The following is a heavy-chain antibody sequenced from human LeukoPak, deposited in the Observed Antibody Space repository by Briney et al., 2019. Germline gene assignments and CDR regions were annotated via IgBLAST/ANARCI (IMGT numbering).Heavy chain of an antibody. D-gene: IGHD6-13*01. CDR1: GYTFTSYD. Sequence: GASVKVSCKASGYTFTSYDINWVRQATGQGLEWMGWINPNSGGTNYAQKFQGRVTMTRDTSISTAYMELSRLRSDDTAVYYCARVAAAGIVGAFDIWGQGTMVTVSS. CDR3: ARVAAAGIVGAFDI. V-gene: IGHV1-2*02. CDR2: INPNSGGT. J-gene: IGHJ3*02.